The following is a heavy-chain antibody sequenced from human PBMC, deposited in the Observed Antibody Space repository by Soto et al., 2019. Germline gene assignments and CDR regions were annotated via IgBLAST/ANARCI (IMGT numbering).Heavy chain of an antibody. J-gene: IGHJ4*02. Sequence: QVQLVQSGAEVKKPGASVQVSCKASGYTFTSYDINWVRQATGQGLEWMGWMNPNSGNTGYAQKFQGRVTKTRNTSISTAYMELSSLRSEDTAVYYCARLVAARGPPIFGVVMNFDHWGQGTLVTVSS. CDR1: GYTFTSYD. CDR3: ARLVAARGPPIFGVVMNFDH. D-gene: IGHD3-3*01. CDR2: MNPNSGNT. V-gene: IGHV1-8*01.